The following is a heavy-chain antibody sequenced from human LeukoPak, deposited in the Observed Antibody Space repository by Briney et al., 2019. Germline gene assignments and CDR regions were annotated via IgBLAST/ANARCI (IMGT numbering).Heavy chain of an antibody. CDR2: VSGNGDRT. J-gene: IGHJ3*02. V-gene: IGHV3-23*01. CDR1: GIIFSSYA. CDR3: AKDPNGDYVGAFDM. D-gene: IGHD4-17*01. Sequence: GGSLRLTCAASGIIFSSYAMTWLRQAPGKGLEWVSSVSGNGDRTQYADSGKGRFTISRDNSKNTLYLQMNSLRAEDTAVYYCAKDPNGDYVGAFDMWGQGTLVTVSP.